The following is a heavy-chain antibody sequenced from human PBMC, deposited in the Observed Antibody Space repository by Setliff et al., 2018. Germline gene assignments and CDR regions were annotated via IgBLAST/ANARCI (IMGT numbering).Heavy chain of an antibody. CDR3: ARAIYSSGWYLRYYYYMDV. D-gene: IGHD6-19*01. V-gene: IGHV4-34*01. J-gene: IGHJ6*03. CDR2: VNHSGST. CDR1: GGSFSGYY. Sequence: ASETLSLTCAVYGGSFSGYYWSWIRQPPGKGLEWIGEVNHSGSTNYNPSLKSRVTISVDTSKNQFSLKLSSVTAADTAVYYCARAIYSSGWYLRYYYYMDVWGKGTTVTVSS.